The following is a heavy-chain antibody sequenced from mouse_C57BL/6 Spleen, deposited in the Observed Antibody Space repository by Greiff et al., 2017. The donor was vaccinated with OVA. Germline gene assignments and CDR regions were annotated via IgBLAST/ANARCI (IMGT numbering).Heavy chain of an antibody. Sequence: EVMLVESEGGLVQPGSSMKLSCTASGFTFSDYYMAWVRQVPEKGLEWVANINYDGSSTYYLDSLKSRFIISRDNAKNILYLQMSSLKSEDTATYYCARGGYGSSSFDVWGTGTTVTVSS. CDR1: GFTFSDYY. V-gene: IGHV5-16*01. J-gene: IGHJ1*03. CDR2: INYDGSST. D-gene: IGHD1-1*01. CDR3: ARGGYGSSSFDV.